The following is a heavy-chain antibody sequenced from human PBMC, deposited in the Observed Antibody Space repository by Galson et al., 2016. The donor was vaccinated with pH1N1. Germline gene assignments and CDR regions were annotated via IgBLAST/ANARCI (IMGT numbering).Heavy chain of an antibody. V-gene: IGHV3-33*01. CDR1: GFTFSSYG. Sequence: SLRLSCAASGFTFSSYGMHWVRQAPGKGLEWVAVIWYDGSNKYYADSVKGRFTISRDNSKNTLYLQMNSLRAEDTAVYYCARADYGDYVGYFDLWGRGTLVTVSS. J-gene: IGHJ2*01. CDR3: ARADYGDYVGYFDL. CDR2: IWYDGSNK. D-gene: IGHD4-17*01.